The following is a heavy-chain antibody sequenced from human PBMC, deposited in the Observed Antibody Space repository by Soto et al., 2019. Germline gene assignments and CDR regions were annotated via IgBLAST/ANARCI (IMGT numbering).Heavy chain of an antibody. J-gene: IGHJ4*02. CDR3: VRDLWRPEH. V-gene: IGHV3-74*01. CDR1: GFTFSNYW. CDR2: INKDGSTT. D-gene: IGHD3-3*01. Sequence: EVQLVESGGGLVQPGGSLRLSCAVSGFTFSNYWMHWVRQAPGKGLLYLSYINKDGSTTNYADSVKGRFTISRDNAKNTLYLQMNSLRAEDTAVYYCVRDLWRPEHWGQGTLVTVSS.